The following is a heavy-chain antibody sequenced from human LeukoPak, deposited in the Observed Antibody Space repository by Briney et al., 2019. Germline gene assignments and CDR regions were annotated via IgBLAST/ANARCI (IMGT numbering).Heavy chain of an antibody. CDR1: GGSISSSNW. CDR3: ARGWDDGSGSYYLDY. V-gene: IGHV4-4*02. Sequence: SETLSLTCAVSGGSISSSNWWSWVRHPPGKGLEWIGEIYHSGNTNYNASLKTRVTISVDKSKNQFSLKLSSVTAADTAVYYCARGWDDGSGSYYLDYWGQGTLVTVSS. D-gene: IGHD3-10*01. CDR2: IYHSGNT. J-gene: IGHJ4*02.